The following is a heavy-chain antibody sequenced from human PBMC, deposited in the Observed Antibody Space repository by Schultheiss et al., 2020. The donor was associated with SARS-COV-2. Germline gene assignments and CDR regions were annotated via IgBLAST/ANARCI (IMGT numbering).Heavy chain of an antibody. CDR1: GGSISSYY. CDR2: IYYSGST. CDR3: TRRAAKEFYYYYYGMDV. D-gene: IGHD2-15*01. J-gene: IGHJ6*02. V-gene: IGHV4-59*01. Sequence: SETLSLTCTVSGGSISSYYWSWIRQPAGKGLEWIGYIYYSGSTNYNPSLKSRVTISVDTSKNQFSLKLSSVTAADTAVYYCTRRAAKEFYYYYYGMDVWGQGTTVTVSS.